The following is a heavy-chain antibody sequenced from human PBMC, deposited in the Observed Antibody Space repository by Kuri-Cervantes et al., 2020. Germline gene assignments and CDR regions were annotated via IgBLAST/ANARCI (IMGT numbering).Heavy chain of an antibody. J-gene: IGHJ4*02. Sequence: SETLSLTCAVSGYSISSGYFWGWIRQPPGKGLEWIGSIDHSGSTNYNPSLKSRVTISVDTSRNQFSLKLDSVTAADTAVYFCARGGWYQDYWGQGTLVTVSS. V-gene: IGHV4-38-2*01. D-gene: IGHD6-19*01. CDR2: IDHSGST. CDR1: GYSISSGYF. CDR3: ARGGWYQDY.